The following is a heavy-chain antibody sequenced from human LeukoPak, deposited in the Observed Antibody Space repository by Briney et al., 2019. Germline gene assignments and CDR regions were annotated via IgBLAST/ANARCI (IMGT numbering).Heavy chain of an antibody. D-gene: IGHD3-10*01. J-gene: IGHJ4*02. Sequence: GGSLRLSCAASGFTVSSNYMSWVRQAPGKGLEWVSSISRGGNSKYSADSVKGRFTISRDNAKNSLDLQMDSLRPEDTAVYYCARDQFVDSWGQGTLVTVSS. V-gene: IGHV3-11*01. CDR3: ARDQFVDS. CDR1: GFTVSSNY. CDR2: ISRGGNSK.